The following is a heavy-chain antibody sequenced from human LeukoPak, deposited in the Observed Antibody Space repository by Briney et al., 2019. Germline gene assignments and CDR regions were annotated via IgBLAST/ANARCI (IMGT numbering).Heavy chain of an antibody. Sequence: GGSLRLSCAASGFTFSSYGMHWVRQAPGKGLEWVAFIRYDGSNKYYADSVKGRFTISRDNSKNALYLQMNSLRAEDTAVYYCAKDRTVRGVIYYYYMDVWGKGTTVTISS. V-gene: IGHV3-30*02. CDR3: AKDRTVRGVIYYYYMDV. D-gene: IGHD3-10*01. J-gene: IGHJ6*03. CDR2: IRYDGSNK. CDR1: GFTFSSYG.